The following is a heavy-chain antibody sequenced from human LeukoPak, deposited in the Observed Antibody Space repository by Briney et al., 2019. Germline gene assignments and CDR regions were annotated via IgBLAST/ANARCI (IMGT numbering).Heavy chain of an antibody. V-gene: IGHV3-53*01. Sequence: PGGSLRLSCAASGFTFSSYWMDWVRQAPGKGLEWVSVIYSSGTTYYADSVKGRFTISRDNSKNTLYLQMNSLRAEDTAVYYCARGGGDYDSSGYFDYWGRGTLVTVSS. CDR1: GFTFSSYW. D-gene: IGHD3-22*01. CDR2: IYSSGTT. CDR3: ARGGGDYDSSGYFDY. J-gene: IGHJ4*02.